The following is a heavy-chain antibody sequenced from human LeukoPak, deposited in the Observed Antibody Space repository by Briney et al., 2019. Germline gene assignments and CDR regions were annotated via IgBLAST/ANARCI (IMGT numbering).Heavy chain of an antibody. J-gene: IGHJ4*02. Sequence: ASVKVSCKASGGTFSSYAISWVRQAPGQGLEWMGGIIPIFGTANYAQKFQGRVTITADESTSTAYMELSSLRSEDTAVYYCARSDYDILTGSMGDYWGQGTLVTVSS. V-gene: IGHV1-69*13. CDR3: ARSDYDILTGSMGDY. D-gene: IGHD3-9*01. CDR2: IIPIFGTA. CDR1: GGTFSSYA.